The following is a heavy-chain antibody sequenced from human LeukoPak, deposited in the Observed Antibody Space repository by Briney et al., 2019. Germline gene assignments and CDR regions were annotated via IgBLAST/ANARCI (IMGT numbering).Heavy chain of an antibody. CDR1: GGSFSGYY. CDR3: ARDYSASRSWFDP. J-gene: IGHJ5*02. Sequence: SETLSLTCAVYGGSFSGYYWSWIRQPPGKGLEWIGSVYYSGSTYYNPSLKSRVTISVDTSKNQFSLRLTSVTAADTALYYCARDYSASRSWFDPWGQGTLVTVSS. D-gene: IGHD2-2*01. CDR2: VYYSGST. V-gene: IGHV4-34*01.